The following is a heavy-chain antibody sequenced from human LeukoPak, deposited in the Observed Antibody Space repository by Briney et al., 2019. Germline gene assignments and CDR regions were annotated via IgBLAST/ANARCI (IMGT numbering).Heavy chain of an antibody. CDR2: IYPGDSDT. J-gene: IGHJ4*02. CDR3: ARDGALGNDYGRTWLY. Sequence: GESLKISCKGSGYTFSTHWIGWVRQMPGIGLEWMGIIYPGDSDTRYSPSFQGQVTISADKSINTAYLEWSSLEASDTAMYYCARDGALGNDYGRTWLYWGQGTLVTVSS. D-gene: IGHD5-12*01. CDR1: GYTFSTHW. V-gene: IGHV5-51*01.